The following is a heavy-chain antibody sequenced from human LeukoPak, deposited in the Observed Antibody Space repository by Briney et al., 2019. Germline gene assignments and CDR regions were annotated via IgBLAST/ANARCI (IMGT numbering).Heavy chain of an antibody. V-gene: IGHV4-39*07. J-gene: IGHJ5*02. D-gene: IGHD4-23*01. CDR1: GGSISSSSYY. Sequence: SETLSLTCTVSGGSISSSSYYWSWIRQPPGKGLEWIGEINHSGSTNYNPSLKSRVTISVDTSKNQFSLKLSSVTAADTAVYYCARRILVVTPRVSWFDPWGQGTLVTVSS. CDR2: INHSGST. CDR3: ARRILVVTPRVSWFDP.